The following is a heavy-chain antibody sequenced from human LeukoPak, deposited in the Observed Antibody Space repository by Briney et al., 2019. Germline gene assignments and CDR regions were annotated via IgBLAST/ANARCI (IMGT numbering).Heavy chain of an antibody. CDR2: IKQDGTEK. CDR3: ARERWEEYDEPWFDS. CDR1: GFTFNLYW. Sequence: PGGSLRLSCAASGFTFNLYWMTWVRQAPGKGLEWVANIKQDGTEKYYVDSVKGRFTISKDNTKNSLYLQMNSLRAEDTAVYYCARERWEEYDEPWFDSWGQGILVTVSS. D-gene: IGHD2/OR15-2a*01. V-gene: IGHV3-7*01. J-gene: IGHJ5*01.